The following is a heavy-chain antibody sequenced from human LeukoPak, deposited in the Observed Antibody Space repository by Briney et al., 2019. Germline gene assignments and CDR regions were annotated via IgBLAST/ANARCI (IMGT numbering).Heavy chain of an antibody. CDR3: VKDGEYSSSWYDY. V-gene: IGHV3-64D*06. D-gene: IGHD6-13*01. CDR2: ISSNGGST. Sequence: PGWSLRLSCSASGFTFSSYAMHWVRQAPGKGLEYVSAISSNGGSTYYADSVKGRFTISRDNSKNTLYLQMSSLRAEDTAVYYCVKDGEYSSSWYDYWGQGTLVTVSS. CDR1: GFTFSSYA. J-gene: IGHJ4*02.